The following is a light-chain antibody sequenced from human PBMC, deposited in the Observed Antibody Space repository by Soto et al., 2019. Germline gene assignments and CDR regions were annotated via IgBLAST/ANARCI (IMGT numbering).Light chain of an antibody. CDR3: QQYYSIPVA. CDR2: WAS. CDR1: QSVLYSSNNKNY. Sequence: DIVMTQSPDSLAVSLGERATINCKSSQSVLYSSNNKNYLAWYQQKPGQPPKLLIFWASTRELGVPDRFSGSGSGTDFTLTISSLQAEDVAVYYCQQYYSIPVAFGQGTKLEIK. J-gene: IGKJ2*01. V-gene: IGKV4-1*01.